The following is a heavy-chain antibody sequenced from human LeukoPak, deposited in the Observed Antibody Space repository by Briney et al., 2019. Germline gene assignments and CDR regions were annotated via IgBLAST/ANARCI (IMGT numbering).Heavy chain of an antibody. CDR3: ARVFDH. V-gene: IGHV3-48*03. CDR2: ISSSGGTI. Sequence: GGSLRLSCSASGFTFSTYDMNWVRQAPGKGLEWVSYISSSGGTIYYADSVKGRFTISRDNAKNSLSLQMNSLRAEDTAVYYCARVFDHWGQGALVTVSS. J-gene: IGHJ4*02. CDR1: GFTFSTYD.